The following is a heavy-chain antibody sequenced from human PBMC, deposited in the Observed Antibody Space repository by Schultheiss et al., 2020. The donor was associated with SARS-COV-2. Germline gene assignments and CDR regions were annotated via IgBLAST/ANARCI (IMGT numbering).Heavy chain of an antibody. CDR2: IYYSGST. V-gene: IGHV4-39*07. J-gene: IGHJ5*02. Sequence: GSLRLSCTVSGGSISSSSYYWGWIRQPPGKGLEWIGSIYYSGSTNYNPSLKSRVTMSVDTSKNQFSLKLSSVTAADTAVYYCARARDIVVVVAAPTIGGNWFDPWGQGTLVTVSS. CDR3: ARARDIVVVVAAPTIGGNWFDP. CDR1: GGSISSSSYY. D-gene: IGHD2-15*01.